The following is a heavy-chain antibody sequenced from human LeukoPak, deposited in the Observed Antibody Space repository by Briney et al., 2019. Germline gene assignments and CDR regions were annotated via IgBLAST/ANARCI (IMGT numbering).Heavy chain of an antibody. J-gene: IGHJ4*02. Sequence: GGSLRLSCAASGLTFSSYDMHWVRQAPGKGLEWVALISYDGSNKYYADSVKCRFTISRDTSKNTLYLQMNSLRAEDTAVYYCASSPGGITAAVDYWGQGILVTVSS. D-gene: IGHD6-13*01. CDR2: ISYDGSNK. CDR1: GLTFSSYD. V-gene: IGHV3-30*04. CDR3: ASSPGGITAAVDY.